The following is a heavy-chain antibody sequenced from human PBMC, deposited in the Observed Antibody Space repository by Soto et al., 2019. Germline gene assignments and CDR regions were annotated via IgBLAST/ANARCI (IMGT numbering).Heavy chain of an antibody. CDR1: VFTVSSNY. Sequence: WSLRLSCAASVFTVSSNYMSWVRQAPGKGPEWVSVIYSGGDTYYADSVEGRFTISRDNSKNTLYLQMNSLTAEDTAVYYCARLPAGSYSSDWYYFDYWGQGTLVTVSS. CDR3: ARLPAGSYSSDWYYFDY. CDR2: IYSGGDT. V-gene: IGHV3-53*01. D-gene: IGHD6-19*01. J-gene: IGHJ4*02.